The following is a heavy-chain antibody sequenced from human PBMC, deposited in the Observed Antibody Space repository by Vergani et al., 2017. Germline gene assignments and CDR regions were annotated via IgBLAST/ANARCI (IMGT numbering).Heavy chain of an antibody. CDR2: IWYDGSNK. CDR1: GFTFSSYG. J-gene: IGHJ3*02. D-gene: IGHD1-26*01. V-gene: IGHV3-33*01. CDR3: ARDAIVGATGGAFDI. Sequence: QVQLVESGGGVVQPGRSLRLSCAASGFTFSSYGMHWVRPAPGKGLEWVAVIWYDGSNKYYADSVKGRFTISRDNSKNTLYLQMNSLRAEDTAVYYCARDAIVGATGGAFDIWGQGTMVTVSS.